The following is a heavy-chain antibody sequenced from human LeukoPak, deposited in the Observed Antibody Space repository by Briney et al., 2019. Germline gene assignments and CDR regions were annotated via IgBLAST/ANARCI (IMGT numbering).Heavy chain of an antibody. CDR3: ARHGYRVWGTLQRTYYYYGMDV. CDR1: GGSISSYY. Sequence: SETLSLTCTVSGGSISSYYWSWIRQPPGKGLEWIGYIYYSGSTNYNPSLKSRVTISVDTSKNQFSLKLSSVTAADTAVYYCARHGYRVWGTLQRTYYYYGMDVWGQGTTVTVSS. V-gene: IGHV4-59*08. CDR2: IYYSGST. J-gene: IGHJ6*02. D-gene: IGHD5/OR15-5a*01.